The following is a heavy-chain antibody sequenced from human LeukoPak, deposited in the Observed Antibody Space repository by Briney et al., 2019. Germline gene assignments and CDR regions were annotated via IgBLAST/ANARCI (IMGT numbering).Heavy chain of an antibody. CDR1: GFTFSSYA. J-gene: IGHJ4*02. V-gene: IGHV3-23*01. CDR2: ISGSGGST. D-gene: IGHD2-2*02. Sequence: PGGSLRLSCAASGFTFSSYAMSWVRQAPGKGLEWVSAISGSGGSTYYADSVKGRFTISRDNSKNTLYLQMNSLRAEDTAVYYCAKDSLYCSSTSCYTRFDYWGQGTLVTASS. CDR3: AKDSLYCSSTSCYTRFDY.